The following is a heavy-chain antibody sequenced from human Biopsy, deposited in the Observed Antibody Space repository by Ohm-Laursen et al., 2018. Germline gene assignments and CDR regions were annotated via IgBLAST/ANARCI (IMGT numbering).Heavy chain of an antibody. D-gene: IGHD7-27*01. CDR3: ARLWGGYHFHGMDV. J-gene: IGHJ6*02. Sequence: SETLSLTWPVSGGSISSYYWSWIPQPPGKGLECIGYIYYSGSTNYSPSLKSRVTMSVDTSKNQFPLKLSSVTAADTAVYYCARLWGGYHFHGMDVWGQGTTVTVSS. V-gene: IGHV4-59*08. CDR2: IYYSGST. CDR1: GGSISSYY.